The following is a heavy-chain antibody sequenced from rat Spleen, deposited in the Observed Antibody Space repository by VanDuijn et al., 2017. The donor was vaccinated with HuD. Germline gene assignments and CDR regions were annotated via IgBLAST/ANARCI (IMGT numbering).Heavy chain of an antibody. V-gene: IGHV5-29*01. CDR2: IGYDGSST. Sequence: EVQLVESGGGLAQPGRSLKLSCAASGFTFRDYGMARVRQAPTKGLEWVASIGYDGSSTFYRDSVKGRFTISREIAKITLYLQMDSLRSEDTATYYCATQHYGSPGGFAYWGQGTLVTVSS. J-gene: IGHJ3*01. CDR1: GFTFRDYG. D-gene: IGHD1-3*01. CDR3: ATQHYGSPGGFAY.